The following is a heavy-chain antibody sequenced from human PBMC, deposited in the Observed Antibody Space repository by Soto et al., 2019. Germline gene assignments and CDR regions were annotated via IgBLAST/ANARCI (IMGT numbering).Heavy chain of an antibody. V-gene: IGHV4-31*03. CDR3: ARGSFSSSSSWFDP. Sequence: LSLTCSVSGGSMRSGSYYWTWIRQHPGKGLEWVAYISNSGNTYYNPSLETRLTISLDTSKNLFSLSLTSVTAADTALYYCARGSFSSSSSWFDPWGQGTLVTVSS. D-gene: IGHD6-6*01. CDR1: GGSMRSGSYY. CDR2: ISNSGNT. J-gene: IGHJ5*02.